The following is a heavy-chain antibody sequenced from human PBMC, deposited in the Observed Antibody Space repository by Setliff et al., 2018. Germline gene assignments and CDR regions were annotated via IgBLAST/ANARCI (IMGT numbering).Heavy chain of an antibody. D-gene: IGHD2-15*01. CDR3: ARLPGYCNGGNCYGYYTFDI. CDR2: INYSGIT. Sequence: PSETLSLTCSVSGDSISSSSYDWGWIRQPPGKGLEWIGSINYSGITYYSPSLKSRVIVSVDTSKNQFSLKLSSVTAADTAVYYCARLPGYCNGGNCYGYYTFDIWGQGTMVTVSS. V-gene: IGHV4-39*01. CDR1: GDSISSSSYD. J-gene: IGHJ3*02.